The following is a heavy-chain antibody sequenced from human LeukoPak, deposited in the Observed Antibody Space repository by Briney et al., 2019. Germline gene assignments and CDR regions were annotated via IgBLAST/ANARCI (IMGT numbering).Heavy chain of an antibody. CDR2: IYYSRHT. J-gene: IGHJ4*02. Sequence: SETLSLTCTVSGAPITTSNHYWGWIRQTPGKTLEWIANIYYSRHTLYNPSLKSRALISVDTSSNQFSLRLTSVTAADTAVYYCAAPSGPTYYSPVDFWGQGTSVSVSS. CDR3: AAPSGPTYYSPVDF. D-gene: IGHD1-26*01. CDR1: GAPITTSNHY. V-gene: IGHV4-39*01.